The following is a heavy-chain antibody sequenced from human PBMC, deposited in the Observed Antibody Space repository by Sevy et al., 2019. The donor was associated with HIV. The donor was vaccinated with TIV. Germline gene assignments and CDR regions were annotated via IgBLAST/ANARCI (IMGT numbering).Heavy chain of an antibody. CDR2: ISSSSSYI. Sequence: GGSLRLSCAASGFTFSSYSMNWVRQAPGKGLEWVSSISSSSSYIYYADSVKGRFTISRDNAKNSLYLQMNSLRAEDTAVYYCAREGEAYCGGYCYFFYWGQGTLVTVSS. CDR3: AREGEAYCGGYCYFFY. CDR1: GFTFSSYS. J-gene: IGHJ4*02. V-gene: IGHV3-21*01. D-gene: IGHD2-21*02.